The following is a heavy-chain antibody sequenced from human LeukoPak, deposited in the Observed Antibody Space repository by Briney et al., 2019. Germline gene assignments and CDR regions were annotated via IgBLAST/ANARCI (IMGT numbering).Heavy chain of an antibody. CDR2: ISYDGSNK. V-gene: IGHV3-30-3*01. D-gene: IGHD2-8*01. J-gene: IGHJ4*02. Sequence: GGTLRLSCAASGFTFSSYAMHWVRQAPGKGLEWVAVISYDGSNKYYADSVKGRFTISRDNSKNTLYLQMNSLRAEDTAVYYCAREMAVWGQGALVTVSS. CDR3: AREMAV. CDR1: GFTFSSYA.